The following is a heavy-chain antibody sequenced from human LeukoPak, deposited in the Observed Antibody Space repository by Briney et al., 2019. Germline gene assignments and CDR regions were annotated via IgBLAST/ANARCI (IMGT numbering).Heavy chain of an antibody. J-gene: IGHJ2*01. CDR1: GGSISSGDYY. D-gene: IGHD3-22*01. Sequence: SETLSLTCTVSGGSISSGDYYWSWIRQPPGKGLEWIGYIYYSGSTYYNPSLKSRVTISVDTSKNQFSLKLSSVTAADTAVYYCARVVSLIVGGYWYFDLWGRGTLVTVSS. V-gene: IGHV4-30-4*01. CDR3: ARVVSLIVGGYWYFDL. CDR2: IYYSGST.